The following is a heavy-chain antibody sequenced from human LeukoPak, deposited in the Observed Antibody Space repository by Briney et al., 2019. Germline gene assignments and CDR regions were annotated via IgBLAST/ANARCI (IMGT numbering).Heavy chain of an antibody. CDR3: VRAVASNYGNFDY. D-gene: IGHD3-10*01. Sequence: PGGSLRLSCAASEFTFSTYWMHWVRQAPGKGLVWVSRINPAGTSTYYADSVKGRFTISRDNAQKMLSLQMNSLRVDDTAVYYCVRAVASNYGNFDYWGQGTLATVSS. V-gene: IGHV3-74*01. CDR2: INPAGTST. CDR1: EFTFSTYW. J-gene: IGHJ4*02.